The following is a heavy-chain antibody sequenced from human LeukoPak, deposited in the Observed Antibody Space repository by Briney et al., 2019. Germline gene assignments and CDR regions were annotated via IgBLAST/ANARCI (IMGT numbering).Heavy chain of an antibody. V-gene: IGHV3-21*01. CDR1: GFTFSSYS. D-gene: IGHD2-2*01. CDR2: ISSSSSYI. J-gene: IGHJ4*02. Sequence: GGSLRLSCAASGFTFSSYSMNWVRQAPGKGPEWVSSISSSSSYICYADSVKGRFTISRDNAKNSLYLQTNSLRAEDTAVYYCARDSGIVVVPAAIGYWGQGTLVTVSS. CDR3: ARDSGIVVVPAAIGY.